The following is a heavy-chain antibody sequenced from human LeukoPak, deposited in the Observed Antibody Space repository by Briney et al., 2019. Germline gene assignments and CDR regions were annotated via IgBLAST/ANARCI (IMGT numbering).Heavy chain of an antibody. D-gene: IGHD5-24*01. V-gene: IGHV3-72*01. CDR2: IRNKAKSYTT. J-gene: IGHJ4*02. CDR3: ARDGHNYYFDS. Sequence: GGSLRLSCAASGFTFSDHYMDWVRQAPGKGLEWVGHIRNKAKSYTTEYAASVKGRFTISRDDSKNSLYLQMNSLKTEDTAVYYCARDGHNYYFDSWGQGTLVTVSS. CDR1: GFTFSDHY.